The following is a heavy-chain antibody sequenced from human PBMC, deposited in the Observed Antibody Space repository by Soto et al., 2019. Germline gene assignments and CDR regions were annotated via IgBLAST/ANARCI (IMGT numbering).Heavy chain of an antibody. D-gene: IGHD6-6*01. V-gene: IGHV1-18*01. CDR1: GYTFSTYG. CDR3: ARDVIAVRPGSFDP. CDR2: ISAYNGNT. J-gene: IGHJ5*02. Sequence: ASGKVCCKASGYTFSTYGISWVRQAPGQGPEWMGWISAYNGNTNYAQKLQGRVTMTTDTSTSTAYMELRSLRSDDTAVYYCARDVIAVRPGSFDPWGQVTLVTVSP.